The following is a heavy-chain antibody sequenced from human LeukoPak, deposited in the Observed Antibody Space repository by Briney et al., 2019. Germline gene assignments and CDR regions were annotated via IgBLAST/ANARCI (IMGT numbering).Heavy chain of an antibody. CDR3: ARGPVVGANQH. V-gene: IGHV1-69*13. D-gene: IGHD1-26*01. CDR2: IIPIFGTA. Sequence: ASVKVSRKASGGTFSSYAISWVRQAPGQGLEWMGGIIPIFGTANYAQKFQGRVTITADESTSTAYMELSSLRSEDTAVYYCARGPVVGANQHWGQGTLVTVSS. J-gene: IGHJ1*01. CDR1: GGTFSSYA.